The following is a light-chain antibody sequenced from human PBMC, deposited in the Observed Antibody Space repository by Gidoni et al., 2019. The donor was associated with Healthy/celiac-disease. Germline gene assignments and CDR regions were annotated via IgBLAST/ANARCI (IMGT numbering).Light chain of an antibody. V-gene: IGKV2-28*01. Sequence: VMTQFPLSLPVTPGEPASISCRSSQSLRHSNGYNYLDWYLQQPGQSPQLLIYLGSNRASGVPDRFSGSGSGTDFTLKISKVEAEDVGVYYCMQALQTPRTFGPGTKVDIK. J-gene: IGKJ3*01. CDR1: QSLRHSNGYNY. CDR3: MQALQTPRT. CDR2: LGS.